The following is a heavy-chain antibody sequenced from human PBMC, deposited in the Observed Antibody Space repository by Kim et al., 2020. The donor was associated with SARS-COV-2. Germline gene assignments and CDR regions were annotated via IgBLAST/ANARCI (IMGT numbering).Heavy chain of an antibody. CDR1: GFTFSSYA. CDR3: ARASSGSYYYQFDY. J-gene: IGHJ4*02. CDR2: ISYDGSNK. D-gene: IGHD1-26*01. V-gene: IGHV3-30-3*01. Sequence: GGSLRLSCAASGFTFSSYAMHWVRQAPGKGLEWVAVISYDGSNKYYADSVKGRFTISRDNSKNTLYLQMNSLRAEDTAVYYCARASSGSYYYQFDYCDQG.